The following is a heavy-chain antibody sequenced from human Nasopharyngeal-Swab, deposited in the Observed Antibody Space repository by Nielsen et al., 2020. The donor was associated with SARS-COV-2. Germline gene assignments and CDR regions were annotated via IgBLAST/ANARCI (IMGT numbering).Heavy chain of an antibody. CDR2: INEDGSEK. CDR1: GFTFSSYW. Sequence: LTCAASGFTFSSYWMSWVRQAPGEGLEWVANINEDGSEKYYVDSVKGRFTISRDNAKKSLDLQMNSLRAEDTAVYYCARGGAVAGNDYYYGMDVWGQGTTVTVSS. CDR3: ARGGAVAGNDYYYGMDV. J-gene: IGHJ6*02. V-gene: IGHV3-7*01. D-gene: IGHD6-19*01.